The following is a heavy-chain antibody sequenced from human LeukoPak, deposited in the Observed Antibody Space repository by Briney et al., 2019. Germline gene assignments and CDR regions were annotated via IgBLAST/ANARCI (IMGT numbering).Heavy chain of an antibody. Sequence: GGSLRLSCAASGFSFSTSPMSWVRQPPGKGLEWVSAMNNGPGATFYRDSVRGRFTISRDDSKSTLYLQMNSLRAEDTGSYYCAKTHYDLLDVWGQGTTVTVSS. CDR3: AKTHYDLLDV. J-gene: IGHJ6*02. D-gene: IGHD5-12*01. V-gene: IGHV3-23*01. CDR1: GFSFSTSP. CDR2: MNNGPGAT.